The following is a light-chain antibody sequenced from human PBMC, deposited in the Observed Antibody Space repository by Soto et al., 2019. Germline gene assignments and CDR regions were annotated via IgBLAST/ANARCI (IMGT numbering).Light chain of an antibody. Sequence: EIVMTQSPATLSVSPGERATLSCRASQSISTNLAWYQQKPGRAPRLLIYDTSTRATGIPARFSGSGSGTEFTLTISSLQSEDFAVYYCQQYSNWPPITFGQGTRLEIK. CDR3: QQYSNWPPIT. V-gene: IGKV3-15*01. CDR2: DTS. J-gene: IGKJ5*01. CDR1: QSISTN.